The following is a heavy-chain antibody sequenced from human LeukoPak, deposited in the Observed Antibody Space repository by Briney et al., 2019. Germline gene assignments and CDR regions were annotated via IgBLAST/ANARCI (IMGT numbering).Heavy chain of an antibody. Sequence: GGSLRLSCAASEFTFSNYAMNWVRQAPGKGLEWVSGISGGGGSTYYADSVKGRFTISRDNSKNTLYLQMDSLRAEDTALYYCAKDPYRASSGLVDYWGQGTLVTVSS. V-gene: IGHV3-23*01. D-gene: IGHD5-12*01. CDR3: AKDPYRASSGLVDY. CDR2: ISGGGGST. CDR1: EFTFSNYA. J-gene: IGHJ4*02.